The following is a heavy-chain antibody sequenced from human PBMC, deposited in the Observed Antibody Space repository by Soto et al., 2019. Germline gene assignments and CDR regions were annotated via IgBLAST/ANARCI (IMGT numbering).Heavy chain of an antibody. D-gene: IGHD3-3*01. V-gene: IGHV4-34*01. CDR1: SGSFSGYY. CDR2: ITHGGST. Sequence: SETLSLTCAVYSGSFSGYYYSWIRQSPGKGLEWIGEITHGGSTTYSPSLKSRVTMSLDTSKNQFSLNMTSMTAADTAVYYCARGRLFLTTSGLAITYFDYWGQGTLVTVS. CDR3: ARGRLFLTTSGLAITYFDY. J-gene: IGHJ4*02.